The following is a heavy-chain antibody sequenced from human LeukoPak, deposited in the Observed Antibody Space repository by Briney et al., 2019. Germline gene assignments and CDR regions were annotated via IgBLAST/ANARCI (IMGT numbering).Heavy chain of an antibody. D-gene: IGHD3-16*01. CDR1: GGTFSSYA. J-gene: IGHJ4*02. CDR2: IIPILGIA. Sequence: GASVKVSCKASGGTFSSYAISWVRQAPGQGLEWMGRIIPILGIANYAQKFQGRVTITADKSTSTAYMELSSLRSEDTAVYYCARGGGADYALDYWGQGTLVTVSS. V-gene: IGHV1-69*04. CDR3: ARGGGADYALDY.